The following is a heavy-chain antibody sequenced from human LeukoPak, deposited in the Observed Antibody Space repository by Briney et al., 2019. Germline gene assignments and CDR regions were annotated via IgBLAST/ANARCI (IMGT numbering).Heavy chain of an antibody. CDR1: PDTFTRYG. V-gene: IGHV1-69*06. CDR2: IIPMSGTV. D-gene: IGHD5-18*01. Sequence: ASVKVSCKASPDTFTRYGITWVRQAPGQGLEWMGGIIPMSGTVNNAQKFQGRVTITADKSTGTAYMELSSLRSDDTAVYYCARETGYAYGRAPLDYWGQGTLVTVSS. J-gene: IGHJ4*02. CDR3: ARETGYAYGRAPLDY.